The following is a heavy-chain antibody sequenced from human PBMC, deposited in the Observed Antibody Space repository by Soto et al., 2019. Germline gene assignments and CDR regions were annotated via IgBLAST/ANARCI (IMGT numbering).Heavy chain of an antibody. V-gene: IGHV1-69*13. CDR2: IIPIFGTA. CDR1: GCTFSSYS. D-gene: IGHD2-21*01. J-gene: IGHJ6*02. CDR3: ARVFMASTYYYYDGMNA. Sequence: GASVKVSCKASGCTFSSYSISWVRQAPGQGLEWMGGIIPIFGTANYAQKFQGRVTITADESTSTAYMELSSLRSEDTAVYYCARVFMASTYYYYDGMNAWAQGTTFTVS.